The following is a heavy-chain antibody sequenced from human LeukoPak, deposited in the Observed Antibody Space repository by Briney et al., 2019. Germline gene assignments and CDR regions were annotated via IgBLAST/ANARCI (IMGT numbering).Heavy chain of an antibody. J-gene: IGHJ6*03. Sequence: SVKVSCKASGGSFSSHGISWVRQSPGQGLEWMGGIIPIFGTTKYAQKFQDRVTITADKSTSTAYMELSSLRFEDTAVYYCARGQEYSSSWYWDFYSYYMDVWGKGTTVTISS. CDR1: GGSFSSHG. D-gene: IGHD6-13*01. CDR3: ARGQEYSSSWYWDFYSYYMDV. CDR2: IIPIFGTT. V-gene: IGHV1-69*06.